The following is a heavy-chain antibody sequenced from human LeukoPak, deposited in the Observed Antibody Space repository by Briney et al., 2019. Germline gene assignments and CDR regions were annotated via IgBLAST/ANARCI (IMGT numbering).Heavy chain of an antibody. CDR2: IYYFEKT. CDR3: AKLGSPRAY. D-gene: IGHD7-27*01. J-gene: IGHJ4*02. CDR1: GGSIGTYY. Sequence: SETLSLTCTVSGGSIGTYYWSWIRQPPGKGLEWIGHIYYFEKTDYNPSLESRVTISVDAVKNHFSLKLRSVTPLDTAVYYCAKLGSPRAYWGQGILVTVSS. V-gene: IGHV4-59*01.